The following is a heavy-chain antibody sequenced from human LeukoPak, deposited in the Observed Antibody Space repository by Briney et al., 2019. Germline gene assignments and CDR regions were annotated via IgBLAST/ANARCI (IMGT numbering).Heavy chain of an antibody. CDR1: GFTFSSYS. Sequence: GGSLRLSCAASGFTFSSYSMNWVRQAPGKGLEWVSSISSSRSYIYYVDSVKGRFTTSRDTAKNSLYLQMNSLRAEDTAVYYCARDTGAYYDSGGLDYWGQGTMVTVSS. J-gene: IGHJ4*02. D-gene: IGHD3-22*01. V-gene: IGHV3-21*01. CDR3: ARDTGAYYDSGGLDY. CDR2: ISSSRSYI.